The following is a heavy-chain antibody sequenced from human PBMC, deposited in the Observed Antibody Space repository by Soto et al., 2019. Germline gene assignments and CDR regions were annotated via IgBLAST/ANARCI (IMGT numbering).Heavy chain of an antibody. CDR1: GFTFSSYS. J-gene: IGHJ4*02. V-gene: IGHV3-23*01. CDR3: AKGKKGSRLLSMIVVVINYFDY. Sequence: GGSLRLSCAASGFTFSSYSMSWVRQAPGKGLEWVSAISGSGGSTYYADSVKGRFTISRDNSKNTLYLQMNSLRAEDTAVYYCAKGKKGSRLLSMIVVVINYFDYWGQGTLVTVSS. D-gene: IGHD3-22*01. CDR2: ISGSGGST.